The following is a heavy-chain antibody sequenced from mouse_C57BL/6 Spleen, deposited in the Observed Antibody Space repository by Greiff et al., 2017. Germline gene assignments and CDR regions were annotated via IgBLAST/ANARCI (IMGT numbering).Heavy chain of an antibody. CDR3: ARSGGDF. CDR1: GYAFTNYL. Sequence: VQLQQSGAELVRPGTSVKVSCKASGYAFTNYLIEWVKQRPGQGLEWIGVINPGSGGTNYNEKFKGKATLTADKSSSTAYMQLSGLTSEDSAVYFCARSGGDFWGQGTTLTVSS. D-gene: IGHD3-1*01. V-gene: IGHV1-54*01. CDR2: INPGSGGT. J-gene: IGHJ2*01.